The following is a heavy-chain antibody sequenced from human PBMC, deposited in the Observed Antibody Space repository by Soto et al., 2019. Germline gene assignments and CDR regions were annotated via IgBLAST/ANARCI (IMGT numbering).Heavy chain of an antibody. CDR2: IWYDGYT. CDR3: ARRKYCSSTTCFDN. V-gene: IGHV3-33*01. Sequence: GGSLRLSCAASGFMFSSYGMHWVRQAPGKGLEWVAVIWYDGYTYYAASVKGRFTISRDNSKNTLYLQMSGLRAEDTAMYYCARRKYCSSTTCFDNWGQGTLVTVSS. D-gene: IGHD2-2*01. J-gene: IGHJ4*02. CDR1: GFMFSSYG.